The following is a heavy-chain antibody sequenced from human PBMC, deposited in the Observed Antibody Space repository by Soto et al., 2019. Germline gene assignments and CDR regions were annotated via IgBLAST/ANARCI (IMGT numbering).Heavy chain of an antibody. V-gene: IGHV1-8*01. Sequence: GASVKVSCKASGYTFTSYDINWVRQATGQGLEWMGWMNPNSGNTGYAQKFQGRATMTRNTSISTAYMELSSLRSEDTAVYYCARAARGGPKGRSSSSRYYFDYWGQGTLVTVSS. CDR2: MNPNSGNT. CDR3: ARAARGGPKGRSSSSRYYFDY. CDR1: GYTFTSYD. J-gene: IGHJ4*02. D-gene: IGHD6-13*01.